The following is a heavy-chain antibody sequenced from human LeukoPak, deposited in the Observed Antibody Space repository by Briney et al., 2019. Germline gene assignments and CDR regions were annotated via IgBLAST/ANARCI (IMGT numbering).Heavy chain of an antibody. CDR2: ISSSGSTI. J-gene: IGHJ4*02. Sequence: PGGSLRLSCAASGFTFSDYYMSWIRQAPGKGLEWVSYISSSGSTIYYADSVKGRFTISRDNAKNSLYLQMNSLRAEDTAVYYCASGEQLQDKPFDYWGQGTLVTVSS. V-gene: IGHV3-11*01. CDR3: ASGEQLQDKPFDY. D-gene: IGHD6-13*01. CDR1: GFTFSDYY.